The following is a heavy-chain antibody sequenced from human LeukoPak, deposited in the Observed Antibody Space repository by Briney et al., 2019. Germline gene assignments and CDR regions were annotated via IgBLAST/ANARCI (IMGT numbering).Heavy chain of an antibody. CDR3: AIMGDTFDI. CDR1: GYTFTGYY. D-gene: IGHD2-8*01. J-gene: IGHJ3*02. V-gene: IGHV1-2*02. Sequence: ASVKVSCKASGYTFTGYYMHWVRQAAGQGLEWMGSINPDSGDTNYAQNLQGRVTMTRDTSINTAYLDLSRLRSDDTAVYYCAIMGDTFDIWGQGTKVTVSS. CDR2: INPDSGDT.